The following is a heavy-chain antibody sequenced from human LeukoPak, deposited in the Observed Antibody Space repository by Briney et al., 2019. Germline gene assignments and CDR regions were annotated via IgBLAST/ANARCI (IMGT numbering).Heavy chain of an antibody. CDR2: ITSSSSYT. CDR3: ARVKVSYSSGPVGY. V-gene: IGHV3-21*01. Sequence: GGSLRLSCAASGFIFRSYSMNWVRQAPGKGLEWVSSITSSSSYTYYAESVKGRLTVSRDNAKNSLYLQINSLRAEDTAVYYCARVKVSYSSGPVGYWGQGTLVTVSS. CDR1: GFIFRSYS. J-gene: IGHJ4*02. D-gene: IGHD6-25*01.